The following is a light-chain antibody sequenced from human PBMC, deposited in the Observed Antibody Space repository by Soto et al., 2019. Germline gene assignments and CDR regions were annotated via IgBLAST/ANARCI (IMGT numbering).Light chain of an antibody. CDR1: QSLDKS. Sequence: ETLLTQSPATLSVSPGETATLSCWASQSLDKSLAWYQQRPGQTPRLLIHDASHRAPGIPARFSGSGSGTDFTLTISSLEPEDFAVYYCQQRTNWLTFGGGTRVEIK. CDR3: QQRTNWLT. CDR2: DAS. J-gene: IGKJ4*01. V-gene: IGKV3-11*01.